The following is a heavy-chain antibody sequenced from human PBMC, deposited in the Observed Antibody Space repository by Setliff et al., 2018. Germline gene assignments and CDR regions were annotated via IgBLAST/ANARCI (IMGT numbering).Heavy chain of an antibody. CDR2: INHSGST. D-gene: IGHD3-3*01. CDR3: ARVGHSTYYNFRSGPRGYNWFDP. J-gene: IGHJ5*02. V-gene: IGHV4-34*01. CDR1: GGSFSGYY. Sequence: KPSETLSLTCAVYGGSFSGYYWSWIRQPPGKGLEWIGEINHSGSTNYNPSLKSRVTISVDTSKNQFSLKLSSVTAADTAVYYCARVGHSTYYNFRSGPRGYNWFDPWGQGTLVTVSS.